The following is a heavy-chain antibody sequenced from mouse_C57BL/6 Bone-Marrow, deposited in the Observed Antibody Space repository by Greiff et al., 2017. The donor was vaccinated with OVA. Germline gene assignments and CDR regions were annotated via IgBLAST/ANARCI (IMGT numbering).Heavy chain of an antibody. V-gene: IGHV1-55*01. Sequence: QVQLQQPGAELVKPGASVKMSCKASGYTFTSYWITWVKQRPGQGLEWIGDIYPGSGSTNYNEKFKSKATLTVDTSSSTAYMQLSSLSSEDSAVYYCSRECYGSSYDCWGQSTTLTVSS. CDR3: SRECYGSSYDC. D-gene: IGHD1-1*01. CDR2: IYPGSGST. CDR1: GYTFTSYW. J-gene: IGHJ2*01.